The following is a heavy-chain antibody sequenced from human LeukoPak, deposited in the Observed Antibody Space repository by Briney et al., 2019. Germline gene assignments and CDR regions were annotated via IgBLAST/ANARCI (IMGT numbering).Heavy chain of an antibody. Sequence: WASVKVSCKASGGTFSSYAISWVRQAPGQGLEWMGGIIPIFGTANYAQKFQGRVTITTDESTSTAYVELSSLRSEDTAVYYCARGGPYSSGWYNWFDPWGQGTLVTVSS. D-gene: IGHD6-19*01. CDR1: GGTFSSYA. V-gene: IGHV1-69*05. CDR2: IIPIFGTA. CDR3: ARGGPYSSGWYNWFDP. J-gene: IGHJ5*02.